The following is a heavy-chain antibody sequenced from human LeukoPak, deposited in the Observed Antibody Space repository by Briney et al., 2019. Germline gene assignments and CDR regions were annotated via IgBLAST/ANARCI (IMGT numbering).Heavy chain of an antibody. D-gene: IGHD3-3*01. CDR2: IYTSGST. CDR3: ARTQHYDFWSGYYGDY. V-gene: IGHV4-61*02. CDR1: GVSISSGSYY. J-gene: IGHJ4*02. Sequence: PSQTLSLTCTVSGVSISSGSYYWSWIRQPAGKGLEWIGRIYTSGSTNYNPSLKSRVTISVDTSKNQVSLKLSSVTAADTAVYYCARTQHYDFWSGYYGDYWGQGTLVTVSS.